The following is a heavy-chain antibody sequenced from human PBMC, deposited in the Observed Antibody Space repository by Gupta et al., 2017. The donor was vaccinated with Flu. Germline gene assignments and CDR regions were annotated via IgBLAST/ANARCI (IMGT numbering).Heavy chain of an antibody. J-gene: IGHJ5*02. Sequence: WVRQAPGKGLEWVAVISYDGSNKYYADSVKGRFTISRDNSKNTLYLQMNSLRAEDTAVYYCARDWGSSSSHPWGQGTLVTVSS. V-gene: IGHV3-30-3*01. CDR2: ISYDGSNK. CDR3: ARDWGSSSSHP. D-gene: IGHD6-13*01.